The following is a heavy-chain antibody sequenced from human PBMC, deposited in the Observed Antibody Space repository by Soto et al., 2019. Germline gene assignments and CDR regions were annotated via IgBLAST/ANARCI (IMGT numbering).Heavy chain of an antibody. CDR2: IYTSGST. V-gene: IGHV4-4*07. J-gene: IGHJ3*01. CDR3: ARQQRRPDAFDF. Sequence: SETLSLTCTVSGGSISSNYWSWIGQPAGKRLEWIGRIYTSGSTNYNPSLKSRVTMSVDTSKNQFSLKLSSVTAADTAVYYCARQQRRPDAFDFWGQGTMVTVSS. D-gene: IGHD6-13*01. CDR1: GGSISSNY.